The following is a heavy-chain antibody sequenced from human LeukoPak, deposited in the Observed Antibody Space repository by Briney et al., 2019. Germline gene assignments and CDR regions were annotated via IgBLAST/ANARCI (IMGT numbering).Heavy chain of an antibody. Sequence: SETLSLTCTVSGDSISNYYWSWIRQPPGKGLEWIAYIFDSGDTRYNPSLKSRVTISVDTSKNQFSLKLNSVTAADTAVYYCARHPLRGGFDYWGQGTLVTVSS. CDR2: IFDSGDT. V-gene: IGHV4-59*08. J-gene: IGHJ4*02. CDR3: ARHPLRGGFDY. CDR1: GDSISNYY.